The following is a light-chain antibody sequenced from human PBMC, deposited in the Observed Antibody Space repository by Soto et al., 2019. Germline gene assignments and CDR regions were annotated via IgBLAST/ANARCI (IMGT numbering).Light chain of an antibody. CDR2: DAS. V-gene: IGKV1-33*01. Sequence: DIQMTQSPSSLFASVGDRVTITCQASQDISDFLNWYQQKPGKAPKVLIYDASNWQTGGPSRFSGRGSGTDFTFTISSLQPDDSGTYYRQQYDDLPITFGQGTRLEIK. CDR1: QDISDF. CDR3: QQYDDLPIT. J-gene: IGKJ5*01.